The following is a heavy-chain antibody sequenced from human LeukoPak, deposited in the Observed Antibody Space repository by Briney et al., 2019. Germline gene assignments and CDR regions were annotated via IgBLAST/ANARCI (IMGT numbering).Heavy chain of an antibody. CDR2: IFPDDSDT. CDR3: ARREYSSSSFYFDN. D-gene: IGHD6-6*01. J-gene: IGHJ4*02. Sequence: GGSPKISCEASGYTFINYWIAWVRQMPGKGLEWMGIIFPDDSDTRYNPSFQGQVTISADKSSNTAYLQWSSLTASDTAMYYCARREYSSSSFYFDNWGQGTLVTVSS. V-gene: IGHV5-51*01. CDR1: GYTFINYW.